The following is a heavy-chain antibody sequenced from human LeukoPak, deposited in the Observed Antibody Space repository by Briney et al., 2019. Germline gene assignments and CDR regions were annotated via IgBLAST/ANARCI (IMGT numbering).Heavy chain of an antibody. CDR2: IKQDGSEK. CDR3: ARDPPDGDEGTFDY. V-gene: IGHV3-7*01. J-gene: IGHJ4*02. D-gene: IGHD4-17*01. Sequence: QAGGSLRLSCAASGFTFSSYWMSWVRQAPGKGLEWVANIKQDGSEKYYVDSVKGRFTISRDNAKNSLYLQMNSLRAEDTAVYYCARDPPDGDEGTFDYWGQGTLVTVSS. CDR1: GFTFSSYW.